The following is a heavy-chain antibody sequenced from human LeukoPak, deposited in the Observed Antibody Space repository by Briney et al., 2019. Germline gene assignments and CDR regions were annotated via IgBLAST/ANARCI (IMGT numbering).Heavy chain of an antibody. J-gene: IGHJ3*02. Sequence: GGSLRLSCTASGFTFGDYTMSWFRQAPGKGLEWVGRIKTKTDGGTTDYAAPVKGRFTISRDDSKNTLYLQMNSLKSEDTAVYYCTPSHRDYYDSGDDAFDIWGQGTMVTVSS. CDR1: GFTFGDYT. CDR2: IKTKTDGGTT. D-gene: IGHD3-22*01. CDR3: TPSHRDYYDSGDDAFDI. V-gene: IGHV3-15*01.